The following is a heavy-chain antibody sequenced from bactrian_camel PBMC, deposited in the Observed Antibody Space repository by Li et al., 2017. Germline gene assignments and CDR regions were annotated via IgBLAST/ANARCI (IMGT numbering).Heavy chain of an antibody. J-gene: IGHJ4*01. CDR2: IMILGSTT. CDR3: AEGRGSRGEHCYSLNY. CDR1: GFTFGSYW. D-gene: IGHD6*01. V-gene: IGHV3S1*01. Sequence: HVQLVESGGDWVQPGGSLSLSCAASGFTFGSYWMFWLRQSPGKELEGVAAIMILGSTTYYADSVKGRFTISRDDTRNTVYLQMNNLQPEDTATYYCAEGRGSRGEHCYSLNYWGQGTQVTVS.